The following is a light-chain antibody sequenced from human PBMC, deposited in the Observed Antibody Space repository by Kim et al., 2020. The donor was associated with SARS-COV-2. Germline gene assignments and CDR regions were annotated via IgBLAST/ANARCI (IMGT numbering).Light chain of an antibody. CDR3: QQDNNWPGT. CDR1: QSVSSN. CDR2: GAS. V-gene: IGKV3-15*01. J-gene: IGKJ1*01. Sequence: EIVMTQSPAPLSVSPGERATLYCRASQSVSSNLAWYQRKPGQAPRLLIYGASTRATGIPARFSGSGSGTEFTLTISSLQSEEFVVYFCQQDNNWPGTFGQGTKVDIK.